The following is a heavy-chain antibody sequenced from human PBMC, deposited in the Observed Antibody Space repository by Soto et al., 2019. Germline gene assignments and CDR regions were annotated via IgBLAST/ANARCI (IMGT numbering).Heavy chain of an antibody. V-gene: IGHV3-74*01. CDR1: GFTFSSYW. CDR3: RIGQVQWYVDN. Sequence: EVQLVESGGGLVQPGGSLRLSCAGSGFTFSSYWMHWVRQTPGEGLVWVSRISPDGSMISYADSVKGRVTISRDNVENTLYLQMKSLRAEHTAGYWARIGQVQWYVDNWGQGTLVTVSS. D-gene: IGHD2-8*01. CDR2: ISPDGSMI. J-gene: IGHJ4*02.